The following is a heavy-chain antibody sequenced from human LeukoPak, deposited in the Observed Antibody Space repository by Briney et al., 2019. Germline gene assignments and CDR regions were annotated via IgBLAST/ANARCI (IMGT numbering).Heavy chain of an antibody. Sequence: PSETLSLTCAVYGGSFSGYYWSWIRQPPGKGLEWIGEINHSGGTNYNPSLKSRVTISVDTSKNQFSLKLSSVTAADTAVYYCAREGAAHYYMDVWGKGTTVTVSS. CDR3: AREGAAHYYMDV. V-gene: IGHV4-34*01. J-gene: IGHJ6*03. CDR2: INHSGGT. D-gene: IGHD6-6*01. CDR1: GGSFSGYY.